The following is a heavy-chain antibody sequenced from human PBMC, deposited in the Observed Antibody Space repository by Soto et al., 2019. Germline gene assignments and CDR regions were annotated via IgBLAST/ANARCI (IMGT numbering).Heavy chain of an antibody. Sequence: QVQLQESGPGLVKPSQTLSLTCTVSGGSISSGGYYWSWIRQHPGKGLEWIGYIYYSGSTYYNPSLKSRVTIPVDTSKNQFSLKLSSVTAADTAVYYCAREIGYYDYVWGSYRSLYGMDVWGQGTTVTVSS. V-gene: IGHV4-31*03. J-gene: IGHJ6*02. CDR3: AREIGYYDYVWGSYRSLYGMDV. D-gene: IGHD3-16*02. CDR2: IYYSGST. CDR1: GGSISSGGYY.